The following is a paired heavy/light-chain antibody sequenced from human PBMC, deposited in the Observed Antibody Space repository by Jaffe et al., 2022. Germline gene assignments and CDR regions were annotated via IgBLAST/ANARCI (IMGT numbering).Heavy chain of an antibody. CDR3: ARDDYGDYDGYFQH. J-gene: IGHJ1*01. Sequence: QVQLVQSGAEVKKPGASVKVSCKASGYTFTSYDINWVRQATGQGLEWMGWMNPNSGNTGYAQKFQGRVTMTRNTSISTAYMELSSLRSEDTAVYYCARDDYGDYDGYFQHWGQGTLVTVSS. V-gene: IGHV1-8*01. D-gene: IGHD4-17*01. CDR1: GYTFTSYD. CDR2: MNPNSGNT.
Light chain of an antibody. Sequence: SYELTQPPSVSVSPGQTARITCSGDALPKKYAYWYQQKSGQAPVLVIYEDSKRPSGIPERFSGSSSGTMATLTISGAQVEDEADYYCYSTDSSGVFGTGTKVTVL. J-gene: IGLJ1*01. V-gene: IGLV3-10*01. CDR2: EDS. CDR3: YSTDSSGV. CDR1: ALPKKY.